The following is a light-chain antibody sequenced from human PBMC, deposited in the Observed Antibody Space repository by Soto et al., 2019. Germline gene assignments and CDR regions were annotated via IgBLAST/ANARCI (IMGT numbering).Light chain of an antibody. CDR3: QKYDRAPFT. CDR1: QGISNY. CDR2: GAS. V-gene: IGKV1-27*01. J-gene: IGKJ3*01. Sequence: DIQMTQSPSSLSAYLGDRVTITCRASQGISNYLAWYQQKPGRLPKLLLFGASTLQSGVPARFSGSGSGTLFTLTINGLLPEDVATYYCQKYDRAPFTFDPGTKVDIK.